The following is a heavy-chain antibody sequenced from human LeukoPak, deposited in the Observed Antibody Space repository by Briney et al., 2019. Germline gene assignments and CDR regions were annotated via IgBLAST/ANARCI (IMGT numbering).Heavy chain of an antibody. Sequence: GGSLRLSCAGSEFSVGSNYMTWVRQAPGKGLEWVSLIYSGGSTYYADSVKGRFTISRDNAKNSLYLQMNSLRAEDTALYYCARLRSGYYLFDFWGQGTLVTVSS. CDR2: IYSGGST. V-gene: IGHV3-53*01. J-gene: IGHJ4*02. CDR1: EFSVGSNY. CDR3: ARLRSGYYLFDF. D-gene: IGHD3-22*01.